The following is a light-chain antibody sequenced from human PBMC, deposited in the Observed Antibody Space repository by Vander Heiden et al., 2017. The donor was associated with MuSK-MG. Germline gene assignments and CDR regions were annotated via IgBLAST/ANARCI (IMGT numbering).Light chain of an antibody. CDR3: QAWDSSTEV. CDR2: KDS. CDR1: KLGDKY. V-gene: IGLV3-1*01. J-gene: IGLJ2*01. Sequence: SYELTQPPSVSVSPGQTASITCSGDKLGDKYACWYQQKPGQSPVLVIYKDSKRPAGIPERFSGSNSGTTATLTISGTQAMDEADYYCQAWDSSTEVFGGGTKLTVL.